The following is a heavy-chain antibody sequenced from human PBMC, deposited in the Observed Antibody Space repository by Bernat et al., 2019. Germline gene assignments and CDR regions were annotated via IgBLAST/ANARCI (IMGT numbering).Heavy chain of an antibody. Sequence: QLQLQESGPGLVKPSETLSLTCTVSGGSISSNSYYWGWIRQPPGKGLEWIGSISYSGSTYYNPSLKSRVTISVDTSKNQLSLKLSSVTAADTAVYYCARHLYYYDSGILWFDPWGQGTLVTVSS. V-gene: IGHV4-39*01. J-gene: IGHJ5*02. CDR1: GGSISSNSYY. CDR3: ARHLYYYDSGILWFDP. CDR2: ISYSGST. D-gene: IGHD3-10*01.